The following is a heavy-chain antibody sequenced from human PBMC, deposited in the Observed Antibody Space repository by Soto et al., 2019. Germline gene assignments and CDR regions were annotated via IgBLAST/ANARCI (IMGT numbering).Heavy chain of an antibody. Sequence: VRLQESGPGLVRPAQTLSLSCSVSGGSISGGTDYWTWVRQLPAKGLEWIASISYTGDTHFNPSRNSRVFMSVDGSKNDFSLRGTSVTAADTAVYFCARSPDIPNSHYDFPSGLQGMDVWGQGTTVTVS. CDR1: GGSISGGTDY. J-gene: IGHJ6*02. CDR2: ISYTGDT. CDR3: ARSPDIPNSHYDFPSGLQGMDV. V-gene: IGHV4-31*03. D-gene: IGHD3-3*01.